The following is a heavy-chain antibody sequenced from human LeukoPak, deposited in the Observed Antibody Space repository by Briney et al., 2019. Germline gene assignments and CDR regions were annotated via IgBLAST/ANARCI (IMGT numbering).Heavy chain of an antibody. J-gene: IGHJ6*04. CDR2: VSISGGST. Sequence: GGSLRLSCAASGFTFSRYAMSWVRQTPGEGLEWVSGVSISGGSTYYADSVKGRFTISRDNSKNTLYLQMNSLGSEDTAVYYCAKGRDGDYVDYYGMGVWGKGTTVTVSS. CDR3: AKGRDGDYVDYYGMGV. CDR1: GFTFSRYA. V-gene: IGHV3-23*01. D-gene: IGHD4-17*01.